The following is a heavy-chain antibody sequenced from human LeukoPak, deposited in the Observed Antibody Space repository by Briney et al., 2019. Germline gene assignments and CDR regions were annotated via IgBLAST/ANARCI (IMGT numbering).Heavy chain of an antibody. J-gene: IGHJ6*03. CDR3: ARAGSDYDILTGYSGYYYYYYMDV. Sequence: SETLSLTCTVSGDSISSGYYWGWIRQPPGKGLEWIGSIYHSGSTHYNPSLKSRVTISVDTSKNQFSLKLSSVTAADTAVYYCARAGSDYDILTGYSGYYYYYYMDVWGKGTTVTISS. V-gene: IGHV4-38-2*02. CDR2: IYHSGST. CDR1: GDSISSGYY. D-gene: IGHD3-9*01.